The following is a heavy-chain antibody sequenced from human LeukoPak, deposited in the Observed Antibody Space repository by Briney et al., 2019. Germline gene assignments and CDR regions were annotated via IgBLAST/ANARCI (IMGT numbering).Heavy chain of an antibody. CDR1: GGSISSSNYY. J-gene: IGHJ4*02. CDR2: IYYGGST. V-gene: IGHV4-39*01. CDR3: ARLLGDCSGGSCYFFDY. Sequence: KPSETLSLTCTVSGGSISSSNYYWGWIRQPPGKGLEWIGNIYYGGSTYYNPSLKSRVAISVDTSKNQLSLKLSSVTAADTAVYYCARLLGDCSGGSCYFFDYWGQGTLVTVSS. D-gene: IGHD2-15*01.